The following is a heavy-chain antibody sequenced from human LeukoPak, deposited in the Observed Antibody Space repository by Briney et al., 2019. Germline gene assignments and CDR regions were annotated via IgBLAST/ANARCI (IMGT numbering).Heavy chain of an antibody. CDR3: ARGRGWLQSTPFDY. Sequence: SETLSLTCTVSGGSISSYYWSWIRPPPGKGLGWIGYIYYSGSTNYNPSLKSRVTISVDTSKNQFSLKLSSVTAADTAVYYCARGRGWLQSTPFDYWGQGTLVTVSS. V-gene: IGHV4-59*01. J-gene: IGHJ4*02. CDR2: IYYSGST. CDR1: GGSISSYY. D-gene: IGHD5-24*01.